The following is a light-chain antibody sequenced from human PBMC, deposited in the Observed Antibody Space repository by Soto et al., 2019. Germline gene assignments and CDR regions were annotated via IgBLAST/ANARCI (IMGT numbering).Light chain of an antibody. CDR2: GAS. J-gene: IGKJ4*01. V-gene: IGKV3-15*01. CDR1: QSVSSN. CDR3: QQYNNWPLT. Sequence: EVVMTQSPATLSVSLGDRATLSCRASQSVSSNLAWYQQTPGQGPRLLIYGASTRATGIPARFSGSGSGTEFTLPISSLQSEDFAVYSCQQYNNWPLTFGGGTKVDIK.